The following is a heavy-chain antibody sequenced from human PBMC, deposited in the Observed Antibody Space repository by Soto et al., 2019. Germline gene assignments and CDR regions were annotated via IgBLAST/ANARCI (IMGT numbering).Heavy chain of an antibody. V-gene: IGHV3-23*01. CDR3: ARWSYLDY. CDR2: ISGSDGKT. J-gene: IGHJ4*02. CDR1: GFSFGSYA. D-gene: IGHD3-3*01. Sequence: LRLSCAASGFSFGSYALSWVRQAPGRGLEWVSTISGSDGKTFYADSVKGRFSISRDTSQSTLYLQMNSLRADDTAMYYCARWSYLDYWGQGTRVTVSS.